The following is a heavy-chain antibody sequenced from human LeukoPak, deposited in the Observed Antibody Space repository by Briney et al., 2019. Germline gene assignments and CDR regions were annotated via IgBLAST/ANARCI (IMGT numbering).Heavy chain of an antibody. CDR3: ARDGFWGHAFDI. CDR1: GGSISSYY. J-gene: IGHJ3*02. D-gene: IGHD7-27*01. CDR2: IYYSGST. Sequence: SETLSLTCTVSGGSISSYYWNWIRQPPGKGLEWIGYIYYSGSTNYNPSLKSRVTISVDTSKTQFSLKLSSVTAADTAVYYCARDGFWGHAFDIWGQGTMVTVSS. V-gene: IGHV4-59*01.